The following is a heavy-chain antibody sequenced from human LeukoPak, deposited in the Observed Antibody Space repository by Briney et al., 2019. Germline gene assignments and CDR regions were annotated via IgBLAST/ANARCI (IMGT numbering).Heavy chain of an antibody. CDR1: GGSISSGGYY. CDR3: ARGFDSSKVGY. J-gene: IGHJ4*02. Sequence: PSETLSLTCTVSGGSISSGGYYGSWIRQHPGKGLERIGCMFYSGSTHYNPSLKSRVIISVDTSKNQFSLNLSSVTAADTAVYYCARGFDSSKVGYWGQGTLVTVSS. V-gene: IGHV4-31*03. D-gene: IGHD6-13*01. CDR2: MFYSGST.